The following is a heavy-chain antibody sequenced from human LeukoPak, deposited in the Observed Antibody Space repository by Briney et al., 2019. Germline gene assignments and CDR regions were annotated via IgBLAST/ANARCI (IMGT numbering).Heavy chain of an antibody. CDR1: GGSFSGYY. D-gene: IGHD3-22*01. J-gene: IGHJ5*02. CDR3: ARGSGYYH. V-gene: IGHV4-34*01. Sequence: PSETLSLTCAVYGGSFSGYYWSWIRQPPGKGLEWIGEINHSGSINYNPSLKSRVTISVDTSKNQFSLKLSSVTAADAAVYYCARGSGYYHWGQGTLVTVSS. CDR2: INHSGSI.